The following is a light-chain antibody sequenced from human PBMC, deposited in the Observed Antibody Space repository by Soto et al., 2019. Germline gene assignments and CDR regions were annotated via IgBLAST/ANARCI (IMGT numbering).Light chain of an antibody. J-gene: IGLJ3*02. V-gene: IGLV2-23*01. Sequence: QSALTQPASVSGSPGQSITISCTGTSSDVGRYNLLSWYQQHPGKAPKLMIFEGSERPSGVSYRFSGSKSGSTASLTISGLQAEDEADYYCCSYAVSGTWVFGGGTKLTVL. CDR3: CSYAVSGTWV. CDR2: EGS. CDR1: SSDVGRYNL.